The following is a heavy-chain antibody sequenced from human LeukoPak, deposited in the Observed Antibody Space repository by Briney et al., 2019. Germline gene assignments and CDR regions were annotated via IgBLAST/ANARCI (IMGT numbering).Heavy chain of an antibody. CDR3: ARIPGDRPDD. D-gene: IGHD7-27*01. Sequence: PSETLSLTRTVSGASMTSCYWTWIRQPPGKGLEWVGYMYFGERTNYNPSLKSRATISIDTSKKQFSLNLKSVTAADTAVYYCARIPGDRPDDWGQGTLVTVS. CDR1: GASMTSCY. CDR2: MYFGERT. J-gene: IGHJ4*02. V-gene: IGHV4-59*01.